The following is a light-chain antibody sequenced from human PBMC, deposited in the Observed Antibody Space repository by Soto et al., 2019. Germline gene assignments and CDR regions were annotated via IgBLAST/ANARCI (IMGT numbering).Light chain of an antibody. J-gene: IGLJ2*01. Sequence: QSVLTQPPSVSAAPGQKVTISCSGSRSNIENNYVSWYQQLPGTAPQLLIYDNNKRASGIPDRFSASKSGTSATLGITALRSGDEADYYCGTWDNILGAVFGGGTKLTVL. CDR1: RSNIENNY. V-gene: IGLV1-51*01. CDR2: DNN. CDR3: GTWDNILGAV.